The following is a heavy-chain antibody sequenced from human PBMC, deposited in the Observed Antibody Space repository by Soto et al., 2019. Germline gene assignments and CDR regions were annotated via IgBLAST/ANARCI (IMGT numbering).Heavy chain of an antibody. V-gene: IGHV6-1*01. J-gene: IGHJ3*02. CDR2: TYYRSKWYN. Sequence: KQSQTLSLTCAISGDSVSSNSAAWNWIRQSPSRGLEWLGRTYYRSKWYNDYAVSVKSRITINPDTSKNQFSLQLNSVTPEDTAVYYCARSLKARITIFGQRNDAFDIWGQGTMVTVSS. CDR3: ARSLKARITIFGQRNDAFDI. D-gene: IGHD3-3*01. CDR1: GDSVSSNSAA.